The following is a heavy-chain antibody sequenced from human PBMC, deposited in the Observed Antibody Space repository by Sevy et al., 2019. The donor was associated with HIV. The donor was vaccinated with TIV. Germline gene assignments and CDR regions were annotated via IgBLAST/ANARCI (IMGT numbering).Heavy chain of an antibody. CDR2: MYYTGST. V-gene: IGHV4-59*01. D-gene: IGHD3-22*01. CDR1: GGSISTDY. J-gene: IGHJ4*02. CDR3: ARGHYYHSSGYYPTFDY. Sequence: SETLSITCTVSGGSISTDYWSWIRQSPGKGLEWIGYMYYTGSTDYNPSLESRVTISVDTSKNQFSLKLSSVTAADTAIYYCARGHYYHSSGYYPTFDYWGQGTLVTVSS.